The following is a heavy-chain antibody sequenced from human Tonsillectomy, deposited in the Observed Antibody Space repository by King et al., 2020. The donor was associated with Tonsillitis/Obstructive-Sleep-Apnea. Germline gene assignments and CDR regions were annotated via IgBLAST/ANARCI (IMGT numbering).Heavy chain of an antibody. Sequence: FQLVQSGAEVKKSGASVKVSCKASGYTFTSYPIHWVRQAPGQRLEWMGWINAGNGDIKYSQNFQDRLTITRDTSASAVYMEMSSLRFEDTAVYYCVREVPPLITIFFAYWGQGTLVTVAS. D-gene: IGHD3-3*01. CDR1: GYTFTSYP. CDR3: VREVPPLITIFFAY. CDR2: INAGNGDI. J-gene: IGHJ4*02. V-gene: IGHV1-3*01.